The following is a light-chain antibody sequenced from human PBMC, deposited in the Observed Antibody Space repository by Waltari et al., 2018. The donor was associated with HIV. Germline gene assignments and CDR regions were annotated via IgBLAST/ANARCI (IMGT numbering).Light chain of an antibody. CDR2: LGS. CDR3: RQRLQTPQVT. Sequence: DIVMTQSPLSLPVTPGEPASISCRSSQNLLDSQGYTYLDWYLQKPGQSPQLLIYLGSNRASGVPDRFSGSGSGTDFTLDISRVEAEDVGVYYCRQRLQTPQVTFGGGTKVEIK. J-gene: IGKJ4*01. CDR1: QNLLDSQGYTY. V-gene: IGKV2-28*01.